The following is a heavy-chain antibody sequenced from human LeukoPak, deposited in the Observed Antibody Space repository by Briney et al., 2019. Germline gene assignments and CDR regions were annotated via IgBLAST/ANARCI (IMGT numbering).Heavy chain of an antibody. CDR2: IKQDGSEK. CDR3: ARLRQLVTMVRGVTYYFDY. J-gene: IGHJ4*02. D-gene: IGHD3-10*01. V-gene: IGHV3-7*03. Sequence: GGSLRLSCAASGFTFSSYWMSWVRQAPGKGLEWVANIKQDGSEKYYVDSEKGRFTISRDNAKNSLYLQMNSLRAEDTAVYYCARLRQLVTMVRGVTYYFDYWGQGTLVTVSS. CDR1: GFTFSSYW.